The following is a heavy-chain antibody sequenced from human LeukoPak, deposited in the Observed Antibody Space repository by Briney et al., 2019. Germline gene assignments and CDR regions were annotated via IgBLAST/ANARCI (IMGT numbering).Heavy chain of an antibody. CDR1: GFTFSGYW. CDR3: ARDGGYGDYWGGFDY. Sequence: PGGSLRLSCAASGFTFSGYWMSWVRQAPGKGLEWVANIKKDGSEKYYVDFVKGRFTISRDNAENSLYLQMNSLRAEGTAVYYCARDGGYGDYWGGFDYWGPGTLVTVSS. CDR2: IKKDGSEK. D-gene: IGHD4-17*01. V-gene: IGHV3-7*01. J-gene: IGHJ4*02.